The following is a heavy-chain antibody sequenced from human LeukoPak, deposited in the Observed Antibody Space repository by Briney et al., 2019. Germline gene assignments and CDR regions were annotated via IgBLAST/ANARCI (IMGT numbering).Heavy chain of an antibody. V-gene: IGHV4-4*07. CDR3: ARHNGFDRGYYYYMDV. Sequence: SETLSLTCTVSGGFINSYYWSWIRQPAGKGLEWIGRVYTSGITNYNPSLKSRITMSVDTSKNQFSLKLISVTAADTAVYYCARHNGFDRGYYYYMDVWGKGTTVTVSS. D-gene: IGHD3-9*01. J-gene: IGHJ6*03. CDR1: GGFINSYY. CDR2: VYTSGIT.